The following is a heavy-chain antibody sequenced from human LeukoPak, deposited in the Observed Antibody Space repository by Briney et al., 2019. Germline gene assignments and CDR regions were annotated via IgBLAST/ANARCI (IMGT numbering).Heavy chain of an antibody. CDR3: TRHSQQLGYYFDY. CDR1: GGSISSYY. Sequence: SETLSLTCTVSGGSISSYYWIWIRQPPGKGLEWIGYIYYSGSTNYNPSLKSRVTISVDTSKNQFSLKLSSVTAADTAVYYCTRHSQQLGYYFDYWGQGTLVTVSS. CDR2: IYYSGST. D-gene: IGHD6-13*01. J-gene: IGHJ4*02. V-gene: IGHV4-59*08.